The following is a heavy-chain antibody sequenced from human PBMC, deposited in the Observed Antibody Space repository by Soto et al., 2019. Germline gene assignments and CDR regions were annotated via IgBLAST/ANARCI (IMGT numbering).Heavy chain of an antibody. CDR2: IFPRDSDT. D-gene: IGHD2-8*01. V-gene: IGHV5-51*01. CDR1: GYGFSNYW. J-gene: IGHJ4*02. CDR3: ARHLYTNANGNLFVGF. Sequence: PGESLKISCEGSGYGFSNYWIGWVRQKSGKGLEWMGIIFPRDSDTKYNPSLQGQVSISADNSVATAYLHLSSLKPSDSAIYYCARHLYTNANGNLFVGFWGQGTPVTVSS.